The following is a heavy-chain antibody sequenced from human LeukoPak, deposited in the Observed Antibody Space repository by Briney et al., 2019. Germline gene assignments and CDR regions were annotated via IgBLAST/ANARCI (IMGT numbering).Heavy chain of an antibody. D-gene: IGHD3-10*01. Sequence: SETLSLTCAVYGGSFSGYSWSWIRQPPGKGLEWVGEMIHSGSTNYNPSLKSRVTISVDTSKNQFSLKVSSVTAADTAVYYCARPIRSRDNNWFDPWGQGILVTVSS. J-gene: IGHJ5*02. CDR2: MIHSGST. CDR1: GGSFSGYS. CDR3: ARPIRSRDNNWFDP. V-gene: IGHV4-34*12.